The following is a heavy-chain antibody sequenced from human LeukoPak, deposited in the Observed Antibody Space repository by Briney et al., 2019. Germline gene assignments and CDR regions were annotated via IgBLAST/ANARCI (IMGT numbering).Heavy chain of an antibody. CDR1: GFTFSSYW. Sequence: PGGSLRLSCAASGFTFSSYWVHWVRQAPGKGLVWVSRINSDGSSTSYADSVKGRFTISRDNAKNTLYLQMNSLRAEDTAVYYCARFSVGSPIDYWGQGTLVTVSS. J-gene: IGHJ4*02. CDR2: INSDGSST. CDR3: ARFSVGSPIDY. D-gene: IGHD1-26*01. V-gene: IGHV3-74*01.